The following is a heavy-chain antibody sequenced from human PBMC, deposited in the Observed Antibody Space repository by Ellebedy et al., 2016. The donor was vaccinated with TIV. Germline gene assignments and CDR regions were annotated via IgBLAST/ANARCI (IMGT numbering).Heavy chain of an antibody. V-gene: IGHV3-23*01. CDR1: GFTFSSYA. Sequence: GESLKISCAASGFTFSSYAMTWVRQAPGKGLERVSGISYSGDRTYYADSVKGPFTISRDKSKKTLYLQMNSLRAEDTAVYYCAKVHESGSPIALFDSWGQGTLVTVSS. D-gene: IGHD3-10*01. J-gene: IGHJ4*02. CDR2: ISYSGDRT. CDR3: AKVHESGSPIALFDS.